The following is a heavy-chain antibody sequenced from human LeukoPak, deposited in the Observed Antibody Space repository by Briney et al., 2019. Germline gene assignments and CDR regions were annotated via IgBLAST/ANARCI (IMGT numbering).Heavy chain of an antibody. CDR1: GFTFSSYI. CDR3: ARDSREMATIIDY. J-gene: IGHJ4*02. V-gene: IGHV3-21*01. CDR2: ISSSSSYI. Sequence: GGSLRLSCAASGFTFSSYIMNWVRQAPGKGLEWVSSISSSSSYIYYADSVKGRFTISRDNAKNSLYLQMNSLRAEDTAVYYCARDSREMATIIDYWGQGTLATVSS. D-gene: IGHD5-24*01.